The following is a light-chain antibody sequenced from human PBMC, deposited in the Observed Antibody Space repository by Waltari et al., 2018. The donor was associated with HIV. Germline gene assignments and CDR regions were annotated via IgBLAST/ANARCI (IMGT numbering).Light chain of an antibody. V-gene: IGLV1-44*01. Sequence: QSVLTQPPSASGTPGQRVTISCFGSNSNIGSNTVNWYQQLPGTAPKLLIYSNNQRPSGVPDRFSGSKSGTSASLAISGLQSEDEADNYCAAWDDSLNGWVFGGGTKLTVL. CDR2: SNN. CDR3: AAWDDSLNGWV. J-gene: IGLJ3*02. CDR1: NSNIGSNT.